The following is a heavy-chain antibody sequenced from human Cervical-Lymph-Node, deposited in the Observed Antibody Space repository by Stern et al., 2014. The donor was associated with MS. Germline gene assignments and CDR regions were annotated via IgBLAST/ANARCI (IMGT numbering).Heavy chain of an antibody. J-gene: IGHJ6*02. V-gene: IGHV3-9*01. CDR1: GFAFDDYA. Sequence: VQLVESGGGLVQPGRSLRLSCAAAGFAFDDYAMHCVRQAPGKGLAWVSGISWSGTKIGYADSVKGRFTISRDNAKNSLFLQMNNLRAEDTALYYCATANYEFGYYGMDVWGQGTAVTVS. CDR3: ATANYEFGYYGMDV. D-gene: IGHD3-3*01. CDR2: ISWSGTKI.